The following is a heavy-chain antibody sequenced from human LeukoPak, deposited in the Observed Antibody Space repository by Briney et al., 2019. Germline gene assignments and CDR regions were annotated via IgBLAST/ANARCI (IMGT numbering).Heavy chain of an antibody. D-gene: IGHD3-16*01. V-gene: IGHV3-21*01. Sequence: GGSLRLSCAASGFSFSSYYVNWVRQAPGKGLEWVSCISSSSTYIFYADSVRGRFALSRDNAKNSLYLEMNSLRAEDTAVYYCVRENLGSFDYWGQGSLVTVSS. CDR3: VRENLGSFDY. CDR1: GFSFSSYY. J-gene: IGHJ4*02. CDR2: ISSSSTYI.